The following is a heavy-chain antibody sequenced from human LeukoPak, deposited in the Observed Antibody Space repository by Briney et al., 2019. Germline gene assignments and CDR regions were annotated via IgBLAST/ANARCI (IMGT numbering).Heavy chain of an antibody. CDR2: MNPNSGNT. CDR1: GYTFTSYD. J-gene: IGHJ4*02. D-gene: IGHD1-26*01. Sequence: ASVKVSCKASGYTFTSYDFNWVRQATGQGLEWMGWMNPNSGNTGYAQKFQGRVTMTRNTSISTAYMELSSLRSEDTAVYYCARGHPASGSCLDYWGQGTLVTVSS. CDR3: ARGHPASGSCLDY. V-gene: IGHV1-8*01.